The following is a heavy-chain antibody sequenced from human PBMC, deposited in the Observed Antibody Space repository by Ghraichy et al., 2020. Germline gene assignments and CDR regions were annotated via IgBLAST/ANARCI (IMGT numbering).Heavy chain of an antibody. V-gene: IGHV3-23*01. Sequence: GSLRLSCAASGFTFSSYTMTWVRQAPGKGLDWVSVVSGDSNRIYYADSVKGRFTISRDNSRNTLYLQMNSLRAEDTAVYYCAKRQMESSGPFDSWGQGTLVTVSS. D-gene: IGHD1-1*01. CDR2: VSGDSNRI. J-gene: IGHJ4*02. CDR3: AKRQMESSGPFDS. CDR1: GFTFSSYT.